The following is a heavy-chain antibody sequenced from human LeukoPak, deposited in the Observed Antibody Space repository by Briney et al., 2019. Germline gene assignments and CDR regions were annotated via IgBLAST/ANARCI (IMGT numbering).Heavy chain of an antibody. J-gene: IGHJ4*02. CDR2: IYYSGST. Sequence: SETLSLTCTVSGGSISSYYWSWIRQPPGKGLEWIGYIYYSGSTNYNPSLKSRVTMSVDTSKNQFSLKLSSVTAADTAVYYCARAKSYYDSSGYFYDYWGQGTLVTVSS. CDR1: GGSISSYY. V-gene: IGHV4-59*01. D-gene: IGHD3-22*01. CDR3: ARAKSYYDSSGYFYDY.